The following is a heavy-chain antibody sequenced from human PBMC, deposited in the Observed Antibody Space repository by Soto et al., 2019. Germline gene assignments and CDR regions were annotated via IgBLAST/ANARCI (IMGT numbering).Heavy chain of an antibody. Sequence: APVKVSCKASGYPFTGYFMHRVRQAPGQGLEWMGWINPNSGGTNYAQKFQGWVTMTRDTSISTAYMELSRLRSDDTAVYYRARTGPGSAFDPWGQGTLVTVS. V-gene: IGHV1-2*04. CDR3: ARTGPGSAFDP. CDR1: GYPFTGYF. D-gene: IGHD3-10*01. J-gene: IGHJ5*02. CDR2: INPNSGGT.